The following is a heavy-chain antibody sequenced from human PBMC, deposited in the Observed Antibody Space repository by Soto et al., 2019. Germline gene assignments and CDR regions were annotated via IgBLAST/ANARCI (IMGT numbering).Heavy chain of an antibody. CDR3: ARGPKGYSSGWAAHYYYYGMDV. CDR2: IIPIFGTA. D-gene: IGHD6-19*01. Sequence: SVKVSCKASGGTFSSYAISWVRQAPGQGLEWMGGIIPIFGTANYAQKFQGRVTITADESTSTAYMELSSLRSEDTAVYYCARGPKGYSSGWAAHYYYYGMDVWGQGTTVTVSS. J-gene: IGHJ6*02. CDR1: GGTFSSYA. V-gene: IGHV1-69*13.